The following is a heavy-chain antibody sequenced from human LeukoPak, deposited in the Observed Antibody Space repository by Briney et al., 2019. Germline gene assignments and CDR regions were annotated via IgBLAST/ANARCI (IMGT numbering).Heavy chain of an antibody. CDR1: GDSISSSSYF. D-gene: IGHD1-14*01. V-gene: IGHV4-39*07. J-gene: IGHJ3*02. CDR3: ARDLATTQAFDI. CDR2: IYYSGTT. Sequence: PSETLSLTCTVSGDSISSSSYFWGWIRQPPGKGLEYIGSIYYSGTTYYNPSLRSRVTVSIDTSKNQFSLKVSSVTAADTAVYYCARDLATTQAFDIWGQGTTVTVSS.